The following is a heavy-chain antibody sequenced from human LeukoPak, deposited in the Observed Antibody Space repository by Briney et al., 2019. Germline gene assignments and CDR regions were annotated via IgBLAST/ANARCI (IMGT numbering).Heavy chain of an antibody. J-gene: IGHJ3*02. CDR3: TKYRGTVDYYDAFDI. CDR1: GFTFSGSA. V-gene: IGHV3-73*01. CDR2: IRSKTNSYAT. Sequence: GGSLRLSCVASGFTFSGSAMHWVRQASGKGLEWVGRIRSKTNSYATAYGASVKGRFTISRDDSKNTAYLQMNSLETEDTAVYFCTKYRGTVDYYDAFDIWGQGTVVTASS. D-gene: IGHD3-10*01.